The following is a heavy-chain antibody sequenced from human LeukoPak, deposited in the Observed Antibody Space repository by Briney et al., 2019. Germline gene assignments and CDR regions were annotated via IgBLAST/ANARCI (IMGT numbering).Heavy chain of an antibody. CDR2: INPSAGST. D-gene: IGHD4-11*01. CDR3: ARQRDSNWFDP. V-gene: IGHV1-46*01. Sequence: ASVKVSCKASGYTFINYYMHWVRHAPGQGLEWMGIINPSAGSTTYAQNFQGRVTMTRDTSTNTVYMELSSLRSDDTAVYYCARQRDSNWFDPWGQGTLVTVSS. CDR1: GYTFINYY. J-gene: IGHJ5*02.